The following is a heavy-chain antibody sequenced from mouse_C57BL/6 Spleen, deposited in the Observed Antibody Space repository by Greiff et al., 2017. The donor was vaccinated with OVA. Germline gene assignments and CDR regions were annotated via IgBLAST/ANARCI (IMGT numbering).Heavy chain of an antibody. D-gene: IGHD2-1*01. V-gene: IGHV1-54*01. Sequence: VQLQQSGAELVRPGPSVKVSCKASGYAFTNYLIEWVKQRPGQGLEWIGVINPGSGGTNYNEKFKGKATLTADKSSSTAYMQLSSLTSEDSAVYFCARKGNYAYWGQGTTLTVSS. J-gene: IGHJ2*01. CDR1: GYAFTNYL. CDR3: ARKGNYAY. CDR2: INPGSGGT.